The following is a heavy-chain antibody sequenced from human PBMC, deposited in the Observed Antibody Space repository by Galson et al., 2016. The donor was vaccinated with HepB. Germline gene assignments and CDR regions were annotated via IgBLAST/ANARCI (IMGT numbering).Heavy chain of an antibody. CDR1: GGPISSDDW. D-gene: IGHD6-25*01. Sequence: ETLSRTCAVSGGPISSDDWWRWVRQPPGQGLEWIGQIFHSGRVHYTPSLASRVTISIDTSNYYFSLRLTSVTAADTALYYCARQYRGGPSDYWGQGTLVTVSS. V-gene: IGHV4-4*02. CDR2: IFHSGRV. J-gene: IGHJ4*02. CDR3: ARQYRGGPSDY.